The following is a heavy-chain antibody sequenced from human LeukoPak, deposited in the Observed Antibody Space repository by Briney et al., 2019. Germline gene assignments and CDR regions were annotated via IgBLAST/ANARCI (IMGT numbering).Heavy chain of an antibody. CDR2: FDPEDGET. CDR1: GYTLTELS. Sequence: ASVKLSFNVSGYTLTELSIHWVRHAPGKGLELVGVFDPEDGETIYAQRFQGRVTMTEDTSTDTAYMELSSLRSEDAAVYYCATVSYYYDSSGYQGYFQHWGQGTLVTVSS. V-gene: IGHV1-24*01. CDR3: ATVSYYYDSSGYQGYFQH. D-gene: IGHD3-22*01. J-gene: IGHJ1*01.